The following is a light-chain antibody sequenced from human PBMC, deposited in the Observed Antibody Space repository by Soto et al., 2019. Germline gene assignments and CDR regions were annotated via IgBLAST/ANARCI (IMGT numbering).Light chain of an antibody. V-gene: IGKV3-20*01. J-gene: IGKJ1*01. Sequence: EIVLTQSPGTLSLSPGETATLSCRASQTVTSHFAWYQQKPGQAPRLLIYGASSRATGIPDRFSGSGSGTDFTLTISGLEPDDFAVYYCQQYGYSPRTFGQGTKVEIK. CDR3: QQYGYSPRT. CDR2: GAS. CDR1: QTVTSH.